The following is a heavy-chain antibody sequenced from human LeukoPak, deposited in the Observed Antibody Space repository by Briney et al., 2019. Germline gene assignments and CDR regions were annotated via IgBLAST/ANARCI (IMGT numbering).Heavy chain of an antibody. Sequence: SETLSLTCAVSGYSISSGYYWGWIRPPPGKGLEWIGSIYHSGSTYYNPSLKGRVTISVDTSKNQFSLKLSSVTAADTAVYYCARATDGSGSSSHYYYYYYGMDVWGKGTTVTVSS. CDR1: GYSISSGYY. J-gene: IGHJ6*04. D-gene: IGHD3-10*01. CDR3: ARATDGSGSSSHYYYYYYGMDV. V-gene: IGHV4-38-2*01. CDR2: IYHSGST.